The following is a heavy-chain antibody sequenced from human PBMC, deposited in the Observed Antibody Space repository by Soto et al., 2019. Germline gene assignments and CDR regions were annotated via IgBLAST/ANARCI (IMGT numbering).Heavy chain of an antibody. CDR3: ARDWSKFSYNYPYYYAMDA. Sequence: PGGSLRLSCTVSGFSVTNSYINWVRQAPGKGLEWVSILYSSGTTYYADSVRGRFTVSRDDSKNTPFLHMNSLRADDTAVYYCARDWSKFSYNYPYYYAMDAWGQGTTVTVSS. D-gene: IGHD5-18*01. J-gene: IGHJ6*02. V-gene: IGHV3-53*01. CDR2: LYSSGTT. CDR1: GFSVTNSY.